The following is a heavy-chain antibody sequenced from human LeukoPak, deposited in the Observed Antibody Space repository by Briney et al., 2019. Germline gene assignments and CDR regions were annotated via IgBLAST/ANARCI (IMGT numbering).Heavy chain of an antibody. CDR1: GSTFNNYA. Sequence: GGSLRLSCTASGSTFNNYAMYWVRQAPRKGLEWVAGIFGSGGSAHYADSVKGRFTISRDNSKNTVYLQMDSLRGEDTAVYYCTKTTTGYSSGQYPGWPADHWGQGALVTVSS. CDR3: TKTTTGYSSGQYPGWPADH. V-gene: IGHV3-23*01. CDR2: IFGSGGSA. D-gene: IGHD3-22*01. J-gene: IGHJ4*02.